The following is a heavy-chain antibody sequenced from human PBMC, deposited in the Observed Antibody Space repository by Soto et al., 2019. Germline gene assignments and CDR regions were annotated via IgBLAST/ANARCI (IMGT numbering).Heavy chain of an antibody. J-gene: IGHJ4*02. CDR3: AKDRIVVVTRGVFDY. Sequence: PGGSLRLSCAASGFTFSSYGMHWVRQAPGKGLEWVAVISYDGSNKYYADSVKGRFTISRDNSKNTLYLQMNSLRAEDTAVYYCAKDRIVVVTRGVFDYWGQGT. CDR2: ISYDGSNK. D-gene: IGHD3-22*01. CDR1: GFTFSSYG. V-gene: IGHV3-30*18.